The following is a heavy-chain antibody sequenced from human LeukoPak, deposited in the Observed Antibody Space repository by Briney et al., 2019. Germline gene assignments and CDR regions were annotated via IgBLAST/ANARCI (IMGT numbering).Heavy chain of an antibody. CDR1: GFTVSSNY. J-gene: IGHJ3*02. CDR2: ISYDGSNK. CDR3: ARENLGDIYGGGAFDI. D-gene: IGHD4-23*01. V-gene: IGHV3-30-3*01. Sequence: GGSLRLSCAASGFTVSSNYMSWVRQAPGKGLEWVAVISYDGSNKYYADSVKGRFTISRDNSKNTLYLQMNSLRAEDTAVYYCARENLGDIYGGGAFDIWGQGTMVTVSS.